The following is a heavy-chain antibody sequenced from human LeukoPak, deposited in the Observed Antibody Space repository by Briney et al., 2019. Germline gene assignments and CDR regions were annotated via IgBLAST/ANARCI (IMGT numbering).Heavy chain of an antibody. CDR3: KSGGAAPGSFDN. D-gene: IGHD6-13*01. Sequence: GGSLRLSCAASGFTFSSYWMSWVRQAPGKGLEWVANIKYDGDEEYYVDSVKGRFTISRDNAKNSLYLQLNSLRVEDTAVYYCKSGGAAPGSFDNWGQGTLVTVSP. J-gene: IGHJ4*02. CDR1: GFTFSSYW. CDR2: IKYDGDEE. V-gene: IGHV3-7*01.